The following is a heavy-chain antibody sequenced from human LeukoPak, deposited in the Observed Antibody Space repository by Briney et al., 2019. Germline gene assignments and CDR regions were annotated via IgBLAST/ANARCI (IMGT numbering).Heavy chain of an antibody. CDR2: VNRDGTEK. D-gene: IGHD2-21*01. V-gene: IGHV3-7*04. CDR3: VRGDWYFES. J-gene: IGHJ4*02. Sequence: PGGSLRLSCVTSGFNFSDSRMTWVRQAPGKGLQWVANVNRDGTEKYFLDSVEGRFTISRDNAKKSLYLQMSSLRPQDTAVYFCVRGDWYFESWGQGTLVTVSS. CDR1: GFNFSDSR.